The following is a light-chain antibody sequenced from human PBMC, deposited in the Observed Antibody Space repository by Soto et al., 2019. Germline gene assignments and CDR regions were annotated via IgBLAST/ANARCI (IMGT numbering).Light chain of an antibody. CDR2: KVS. Sequence: DVVRIQSPLSLPVTLGQPASISCRSNQSRVHSDGIAYFSWFQQRPGRSPRRXXYKVSNRDSGVPARFSGSGSGTDFALKISRVEDEDVGVYDGMQGTHWTITFGQGTRLEIK. CDR3: MQGTHWTIT. CDR1: QSRVHSDGIAY. V-gene: IGKV2-30*02. J-gene: IGKJ5*01.